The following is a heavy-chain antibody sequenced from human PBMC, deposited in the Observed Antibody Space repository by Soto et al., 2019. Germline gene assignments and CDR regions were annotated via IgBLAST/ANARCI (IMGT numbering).Heavy chain of an antibody. CDR1: GGSISSYY. V-gene: IGHV4-59*08. CDR2: IYYSGST. D-gene: IGHD3-3*01. J-gene: IGHJ4*01. Sequence: TLSLTCTVSGGSISSYYWSWIRQPPGKGLELIGYIYYSGSTNYNPSLKSRVTISVDTSKNQFSLKLSSVAAADTAVYYCAKNDFWSGYPDYWGQGTLVTVSS. CDR3: AKNDFWSGYPDY.